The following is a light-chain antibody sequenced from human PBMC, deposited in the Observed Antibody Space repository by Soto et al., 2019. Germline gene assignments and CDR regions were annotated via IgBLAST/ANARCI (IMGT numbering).Light chain of an antibody. CDR2: ENN. Sequence: QSVLTQPPSISAAPGQKVTISCSGSTSNIGNNYVSWYQQLPGTAPKLLIYENNKRPSGIPDRFSGSKPGTSATLVITGLQTGDEADYYCGTWDSSLSAGVFGGGTKLTVL. CDR1: TSNIGNNY. V-gene: IGLV1-51*02. CDR3: GTWDSSLSAGV. J-gene: IGLJ3*02.